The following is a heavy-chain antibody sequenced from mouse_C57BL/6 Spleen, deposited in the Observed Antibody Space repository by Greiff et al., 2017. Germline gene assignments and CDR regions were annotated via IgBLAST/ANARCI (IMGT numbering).Heavy chain of an antibody. CDR3: ARCYYSNYDWFAD. J-gene: IGHJ3*01. CDR1: GYSFTSYY. V-gene: IGHV1-42*01. CDR2: INPSTGGT. D-gene: IGHD2-5*01. Sequence: VQLQQSGPELVKPGASVKISCKASGYSFTSYYMNWVQQSPEKSLEWIGEINPSTGGTTYNQKFKAKATLTVDKSSSTAYMQLKSLTSEDSAVYYCARCYYSNYDWFADWGQGTLVTVSA.